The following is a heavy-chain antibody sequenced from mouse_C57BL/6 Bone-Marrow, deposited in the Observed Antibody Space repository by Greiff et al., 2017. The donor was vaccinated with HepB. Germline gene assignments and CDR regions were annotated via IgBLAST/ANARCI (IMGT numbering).Heavy chain of an antibody. CDR2: INYDGSST. V-gene: IGHV5-16*01. CDR1: GFTFSDYY. J-gene: IGHJ1*03. Sequence: EVQWVESEGGLVQPGRSMKLSCTASGFTFSDYYMAWVRQVPEKGLEWVANINYDGSSTYYLDSLKSRFIISRDNAKNILYLQMSSLKSEDTATYYCARAAGSSSYWYFDVWGTGTTVTVSS. CDR3: ARAAGSSSYWYFDV. D-gene: IGHD1-1*01.